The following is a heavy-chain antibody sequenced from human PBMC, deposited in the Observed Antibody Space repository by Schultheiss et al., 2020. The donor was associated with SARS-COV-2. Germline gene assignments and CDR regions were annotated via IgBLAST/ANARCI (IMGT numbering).Heavy chain of an antibody. CDR3: ARGPRIDYGGNSEFDY. V-gene: IGHV4-61*02. CDR2: IYTSGST. Sequence: SETLSLTCTVSGGSISSGGYYWSWIRQPAGKGLEWIGRIYTSGSTNYNPSLKSRVTISVDTSKNQFSLKLSSVTAADTAVYYCARGPRIDYGGNSEFDYWGQGTLVTVSS. J-gene: IGHJ4*02. CDR1: GGSISSGGYY. D-gene: IGHD4-23*01.